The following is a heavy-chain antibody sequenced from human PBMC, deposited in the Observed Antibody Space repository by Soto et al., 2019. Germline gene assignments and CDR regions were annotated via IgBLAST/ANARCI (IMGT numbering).Heavy chain of an antibody. Sequence: PGESLKISCKGSGYSFTSYWIGWVRQMPGKGLEWMGIIYPGDSDTRYSPSFQGQVTISADKSISTAYLQWSSLKASDTAMYYCARILFARDSYYYGMDVWGQRTTVTVSS. J-gene: IGHJ6*02. CDR2: IYPGDSDT. D-gene: IGHD2-21*01. CDR3: ARILFARDSYYYGMDV. V-gene: IGHV5-51*01. CDR1: GYSFTSYW.